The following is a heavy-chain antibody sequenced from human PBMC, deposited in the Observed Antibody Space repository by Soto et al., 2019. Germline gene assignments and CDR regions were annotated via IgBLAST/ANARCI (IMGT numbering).Heavy chain of an antibody. J-gene: IGHJ6*03. CDR3: ARAGVLLWFGEAPDYMDV. Sequence: QVQLVQSGAEVKKPGASVKVSCKASGYTFTSYGISWVRQAPGQGLEWMGWISAYNGNTKYAQKLQGRATMTTDTSTSTAYMELRSLRSDDTAVYYCARAGVLLWFGEAPDYMDVWGKGTTVTVSS. CDR2: ISAYNGNT. D-gene: IGHD3-10*01. V-gene: IGHV1-18*01. CDR1: GYTFTSYG.